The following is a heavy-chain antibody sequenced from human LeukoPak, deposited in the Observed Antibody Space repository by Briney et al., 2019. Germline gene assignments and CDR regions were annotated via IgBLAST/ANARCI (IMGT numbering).Heavy chain of an antibody. J-gene: IGHJ6*03. CDR2: IYYTGIT. CDR1: GGSISSSSDN. D-gene: IGHD4-23*01. CDR3: ARQGRATVVMYMDD. V-gene: IGHV4-39*01. Sequence: PSETLSLTCSVSGGSISSSSDNWGWIRQPPGKGLEWIGSIYYTGITYYNPSLMSRVTMSVDTSKNQFSLRLTSVTAADTAMYYCARQGRATVVMYMDDWGKGTTATVSS.